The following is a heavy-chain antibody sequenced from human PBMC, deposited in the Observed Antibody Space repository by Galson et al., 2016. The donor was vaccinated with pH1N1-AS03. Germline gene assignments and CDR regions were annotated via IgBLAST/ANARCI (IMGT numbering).Heavy chain of an antibody. Sequence: SLRLSCAASGFTFSSHSMHWARQAPDEGLEWVAGISYHGNNKFYAHSVKGRFTISRDRLQNTVELQMNSLSAEDSAVYFCARETIRAGEFDLWGRGTVVTVSS. CDR3: ARETIRAGEFDL. CDR1: GFTFSSHS. CDR2: ISYHGNNK. D-gene: IGHD1-26*01. V-gene: IGHV3-30-3*01. J-gene: IGHJ3*01.